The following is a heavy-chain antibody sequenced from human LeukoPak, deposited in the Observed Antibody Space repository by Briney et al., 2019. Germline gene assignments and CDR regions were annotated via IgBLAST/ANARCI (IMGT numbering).Heavy chain of an antibody. CDR2: FFPGDSDN. CDR1: GYSITSYW. CDR3: ARRPVYYDSSGYYGGIGYYFDY. V-gene: IGHV5-51*01. D-gene: IGHD3-22*01. J-gene: IGHJ4*02. Sequence: GESLQISCNDSGYSITSYWIGCVRQLPGKGLVWMGTFFPGDSDNRYSPSFQDQVTISSENSINTAYLQQISLKAADTAMYYCARRPVYYDSSGYYGGIGYYFDYWGQGTLVTVSS.